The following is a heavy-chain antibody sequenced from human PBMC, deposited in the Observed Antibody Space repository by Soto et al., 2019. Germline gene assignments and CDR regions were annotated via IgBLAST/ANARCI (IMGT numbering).Heavy chain of an antibody. V-gene: IGHV1-69*01. D-gene: IGHD3-22*01. J-gene: IGHJ4*02. CDR1: ERALHRYA. Sequence: QVQLVQSGAEVKRPGSSVRVACKASERALHRYAISWLRQAPGGGPEWMGVIIPTSGVADPAQMFQGRVRISADESANTVYMKLSNLRSEDTAVYYCAANIYGGSGHYFIFEYWGQGTPVTVSS. CDR2: IIPTSGVA. CDR3: AANIYGGSGHYFIFEY.